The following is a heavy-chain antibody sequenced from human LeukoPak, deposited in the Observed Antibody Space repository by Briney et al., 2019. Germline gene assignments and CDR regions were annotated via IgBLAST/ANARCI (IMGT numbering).Heavy chain of an antibody. Sequence: PGGSLRLSCAVSGFIFSNYDLHWVRQITGGGLEWVSAIGTAGDTYYLDSVKGRFTISRENARNSLYLQMNNLRDGDTAVYYCARGWLLGRGIDYWGQGTLVTVSS. CDR2: IGTAGDT. CDR1: GFIFSNYD. J-gene: IGHJ4*02. CDR3: ARGWLLGRGIDY. D-gene: IGHD5-24*01. V-gene: IGHV3-13*01.